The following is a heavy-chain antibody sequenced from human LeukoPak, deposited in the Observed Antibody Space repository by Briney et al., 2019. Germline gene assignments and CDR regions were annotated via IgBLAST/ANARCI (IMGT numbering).Heavy chain of an antibody. Sequence: SETLSLTCTVSGGSISTSYYWGWIRQPPGQGLEWIGSIHYSGSTYYNPSLKSRVNISVDTSKNQFSLKLSSVTAADTAVYYCARDDRAKRIITMVRGAFYYMDVWGKGTTVTVSS. CDR2: IHYSGST. CDR3: ARDDRAKRIITMVRGAFYYMDV. D-gene: IGHD3-10*01. CDR1: GGSISTSYY. V-gene: IGHV4-39*07. J-gene: IGHJ6*03.